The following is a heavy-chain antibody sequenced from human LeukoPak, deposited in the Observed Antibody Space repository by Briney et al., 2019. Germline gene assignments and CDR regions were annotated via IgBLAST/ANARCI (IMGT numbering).Heavy chain of an antibody. CDR2: INSDGSST. CDR3: ARGVQDIVVVVAATVDY. CDR1: GFTFSSYW. J-gene: IGHJ4*02. V-gene: IGHV3-74*01. Sequence: GGSLRLSCAASGFTFSSYWMHWVRQAPGKGLVWVSRINSDGSSTSYADSVKGRFTISRDNAKNTLYLQMNSLRAEDTAVYYCARGVQDIVVVVAATVDYWGQGTLVTVSS. D-gene: IGHD2-15*01.